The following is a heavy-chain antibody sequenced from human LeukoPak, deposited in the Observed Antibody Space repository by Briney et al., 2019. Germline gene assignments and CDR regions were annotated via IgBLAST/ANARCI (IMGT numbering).Heavy chain of an antibody. D-gene: IGHD6-19*01. Sequence: PGGSLRLSCAASGFTFSGYGMHWVRPAPGKGLEWVAVISYDGSNKYYADSVKGRFTISRDNSKNTLYLQMNSLRAEDTAVYYCAKEPYSSGWYDYWGQGTLVTVSS. V-gene: IGHV3-30*18. CDR1: GFTFSGYG. CDR3: AKEPYSSGWYDY. CDR2: ISYDGSNK. J-gene: IGHJ5*01.